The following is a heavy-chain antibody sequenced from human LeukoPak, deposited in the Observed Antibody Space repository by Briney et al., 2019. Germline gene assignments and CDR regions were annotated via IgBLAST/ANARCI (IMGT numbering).Heavy chain of an antibody. CDR1: GYTFTSYD. CDR2: MNPNSGNT. J-gene: IGHJ6*03. V-gene: IGHV1-8*01. CDR3: ARGPGQQLLNYYYYYYYMDV. Sequence: ASVKVSCKASGYTFTSYDINWVRRATGQGLEWMGWMNPNSGNTGYAQKFQGRVTMTRNTSISTAYMELSSLRSEDTAVYYCARGPGQQLLNYYYYYYYMDVWGKGTTVTVSS. D-gene: IGHD6-13*01.